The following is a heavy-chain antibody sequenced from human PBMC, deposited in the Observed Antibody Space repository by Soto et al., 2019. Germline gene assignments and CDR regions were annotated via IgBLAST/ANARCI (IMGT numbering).Heavy chain of an antibody. V-gene: IGHV3-7*01. Sequence: EVQLVESGGGLVQPGGSLRLSCAASGFTFSSYWMTWVRQAPGKGLEWAANIKEDGSEKYYVGSVKGRFTVSRDNAKSSLFLQMDSLRAEDTAIYYCGRRTNLDYWGQGALVTVSS. J-gene: IGHJ4*02. CDR2: IKEDGSEK. CDR1: GFTFSSYW. D-gene: IGHD3-3*01. CDR3: GRRTNLDY.